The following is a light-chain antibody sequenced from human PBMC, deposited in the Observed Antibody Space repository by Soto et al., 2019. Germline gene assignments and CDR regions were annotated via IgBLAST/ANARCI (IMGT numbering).Light chain of an antibody. CDR2: GAS. CDR3: QQYNKWPLT. J-gene: IGKJ1*01. CDR1: QSVSSY. V-gene: IGKV3-15*01. Sequence: IVFTPSPTTPSFSPRERATPSCRASQSVSSYLAWYQQKPGQAPRLLIYGASTRATGIPARFSGSGSGTDSTLTISSLQSEDFTVYYCQQYNKWPLTFGQGTKVDIK.